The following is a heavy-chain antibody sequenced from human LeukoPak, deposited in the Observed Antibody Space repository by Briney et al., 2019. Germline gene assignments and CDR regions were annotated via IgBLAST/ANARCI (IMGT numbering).Heavy chain of an antibody. D-gene: IGHD6-6*01. CDR1: GFTFSNYW. CDR3: ASGRQLGY. V-gene: IGHV3-7*01. Sequence: GGPLRLSCAASGFTFSNYWMSWVRQASGKGLEWVANIKEDGSEKYYVDSVKGRFTISRDNAKNPLYLQMNSLRAEDTAIYYCASGRQLGYWGQGTLVTVPS. J-gene: IGHJ4*02. CDR2: IKEDGSEK.